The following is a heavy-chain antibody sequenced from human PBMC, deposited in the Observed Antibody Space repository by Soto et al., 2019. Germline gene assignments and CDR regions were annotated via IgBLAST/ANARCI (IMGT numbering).Heavy chain of an antibody. V-gene: IGHV3-21*01. D-gene: IGHD6-19*01. CDR2: ISSSSSYI. Sequence: GGSLRLSCSASGFTFNRYTMSWVRQAPGTGLEWVSSISSSSSYIYYADSVKGRFTISRDNAKNSLYLQMNSLRAEDTAVYYCARDAGDSSGWRPTYYYYYGMDVWGQGTTVTVSS. CDR3: ARDAGDSSGWRPTYYYYYGMDV. J-gene: IGHJ6*02. CDR1: GFTFNRYT.